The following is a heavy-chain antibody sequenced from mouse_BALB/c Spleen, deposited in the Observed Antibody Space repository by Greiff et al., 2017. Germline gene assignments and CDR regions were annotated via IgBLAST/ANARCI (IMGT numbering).Heavy chain of an antibody. J-gene: IGHJ2*01. CDR2: ISSGGST. V-gene: IGHV5-6-5*01. CDR3: ARGGGVVDFDY. Sequence: EVQRVESGGGLVKPGGSLKLSCAASGFTFSSYAMSWVRQTPEKRLEWVASISSGGSTYYPDSVKGRFTISRDNARNILYLQMSSLRSEDTAMYYCARGGGVVDFDYWGQGTTLTVSS. CDR1: GFTFSSYA. D-gene: IGHD1-1*01.